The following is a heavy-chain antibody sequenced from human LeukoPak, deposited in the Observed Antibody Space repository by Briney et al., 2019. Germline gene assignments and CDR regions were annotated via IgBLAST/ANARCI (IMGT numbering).Heavy chain of an antibody. V-gene: IGHV3-23*01. CDR3: AKSGSWLANNWGVDY. CDR1: GFTFSSYA. D-gene: IGHD3-10*01. J-gene: IGHJ4*02. Sequence: GGSLRLSCAASGFTFSSYAMSWVRQAPGKGLEWVSAISGSGGSTYYADSVKGRFTISRDNSKNTLYLQMNSLRAGDTAVYYCAKSGSWLANNWGVDYWGQGTLVTVSS. CDR2: ISGSGGST.